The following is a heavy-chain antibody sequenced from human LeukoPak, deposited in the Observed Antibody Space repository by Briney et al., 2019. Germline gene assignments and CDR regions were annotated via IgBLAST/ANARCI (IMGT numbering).Heavy chain of an antibody. CDR1: GFTFTTFG. Sequence: PGGSLRLSCAASGFTFTTFGVRWVRQAPGKGLEWVAAISPHGDIEYYTDSVKGRFTISRDNSKNMIYLQMNSLRGEDSAVYYCAKINNNDDYWGQGNLVTVSS. D-gene: IGHD1/OR15-1a*01. J-gene: IGHJ4*02. CDR3: AKINNNDDY. V-gene: IGHV3-30*18. CDR2: ISPHGDIE.